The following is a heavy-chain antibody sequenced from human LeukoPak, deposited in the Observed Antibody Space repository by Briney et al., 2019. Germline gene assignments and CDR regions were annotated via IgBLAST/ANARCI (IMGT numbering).Heavy chain of an antibody. CDR1: GFTFSSNG. V-gene: IGHV3-23*01. J-gene: IGHJ4*02. CDR2: ISGSGGST. Sequence: PGGTLRLSCGASGFTFSSNGMSWVRQAPGKGLEWVSAISGSGGSTYYADSVKGRFTISRDNSKNTLYLQMNSLRAEDTAVYYCAKGIYGGSYGHFDYWGQGTLVTVSS. CDR3: AKGIYGGSYGHFDY. D-gene: IGHD1-26*01.